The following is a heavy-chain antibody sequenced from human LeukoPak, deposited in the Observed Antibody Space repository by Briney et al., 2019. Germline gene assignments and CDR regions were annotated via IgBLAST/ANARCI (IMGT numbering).Heavy chain of an antibody. CDR2: IYTSGST. CDR3: ARRTRRDFWSGYYQDY. D-gene: IGHD3-3*01. J-gene: IGHJ4*02. CDR1: GGSISSYY. V-gene: IGHV4-4*07. Sequence: SETLSLTCTVSGGSISSYYWSWIRQPAGKGLEWIGRIYTSGSTNYNPSLKSRVTMSVDTSKNQFSLKLSSVTAADTAVYYCARRTRRDFWSGYYQDYWGQGTLVTVSS.